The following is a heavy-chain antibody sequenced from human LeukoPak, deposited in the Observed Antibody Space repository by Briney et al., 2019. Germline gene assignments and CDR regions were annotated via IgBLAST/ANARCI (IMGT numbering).Heavy chain of an antibody. CDR1: GYTFNTYG. J-gene: IGHJ6*02. Sequence: GASVRVSCKASGYTFNTYGTTYAISWVRQAPGQGLEWMGWITSYNGNTNYAQKFQGRLSMTTDTSTSTAYMELRGLRSDDTAVYYCARDRRWRRDSKTPYYYYGMDVWGQGTTVTVS. D-gene: IGHD5-24*01. V-gene: IGHV1-18*01. CDR3: ARDRRWRRDSKTPYYYYGMDV. CDR2: ITSYNGNT.